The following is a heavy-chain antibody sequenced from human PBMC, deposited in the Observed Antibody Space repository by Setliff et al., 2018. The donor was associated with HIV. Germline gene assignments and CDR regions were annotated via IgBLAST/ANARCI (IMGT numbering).Heavy chain of an antibody. CDR3: AKAWGSGYPSFESALMFDV. CDR1: GFTFSSYE. D-gene: IGHD3-3*01. Sequence: PGGSLRLSCAASGFTFSSYEMNWVRQAPGKGLEWVSGLRGRGGSTYYADSVKGRFTVSRDIPKNTLLLQMNSLRADDTAIYYCAKAWGSGYPSFESALMFDVWGQGTLVTVSS. CDR2: LRGRGGST. V-gene: IGHV3-23*01. J-gene: IGHJ4*02.